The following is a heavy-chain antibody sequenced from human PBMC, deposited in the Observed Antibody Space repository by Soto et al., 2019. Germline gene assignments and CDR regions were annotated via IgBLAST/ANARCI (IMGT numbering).Heavy chain of an antibody. Sequence: KPSETLSLTCTVSGGSIISFYWSWIRQSAGKGLEWIGRVSATGTASYNPALKSRVTMSADMSGNQFSLNLNSVTAADSAVYFCAREFPGALERSRAFDIWGQGTVVTVSS. CDR1: GGSIISFY. J-gene: IGHJ3*02. V-gene: IGHV4-4*07. D-gene: IGHD1-1*01. CDR2: VSATGTA. CDR3: AREFPGALERSRAFDI.